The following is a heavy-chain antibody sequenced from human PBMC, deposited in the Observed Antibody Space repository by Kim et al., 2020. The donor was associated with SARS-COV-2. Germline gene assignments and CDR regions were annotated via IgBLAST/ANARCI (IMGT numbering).Heavy chain of an antibody. Sequence: SETLSLTCAVSGGSISNIYWWSWVRQPPGKGLEWIGEISHIGSTNYNPSLESRFTISVDKSKNQFSLKLSSVTAADTAVYYCARVIYGSGSTVRFDPWGQGTLVIVSS. CDR2: ISHIGST. V-gene: IGHV4-4*02. J-gene: IGHJ5*02. D-gene: IGHD3-10*01. CDR3: ARVIYGSGSTVRFDP. CDR1: GGSISNIYW.